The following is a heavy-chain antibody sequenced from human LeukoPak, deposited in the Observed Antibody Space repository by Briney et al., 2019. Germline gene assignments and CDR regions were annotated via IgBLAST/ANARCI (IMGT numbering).Heavy chain of an antibody. J-gene: IGHJ4*02. CDR1: GFTFSSYG. CDR2: IQYDGSNK. D-gene: IGHD4-23*01. Sequence: GGSLRLSCAASGFTFSSYGMHWVRQAPGKGLEWVTFIQYDGSNKYYADSVKGRFTISRDNSKNTLYLQMNSLRAEDTAVYYCAKDRAVARYYFDYWGQGTLVTVSS. V-gene: IGHV3-30*02. CDR3: AKDRAVARYYFDY.